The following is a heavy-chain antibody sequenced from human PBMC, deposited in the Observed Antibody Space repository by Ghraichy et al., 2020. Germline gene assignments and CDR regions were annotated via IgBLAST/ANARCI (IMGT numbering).Heavy chain of an antibody. D-gene: IGHD6-19*01. CDR2: IYYSGST. J-gene: IGHJ4*02. Sequence: SETLSLTCTVSGGSISSYYWSWIRQPPGKGLEWIGYIYYSGSTNYNPSLKSRVTISVDTSKNQFSLKLSSVTAADTAVYYCARSVPGYSSGYDYWGQGTLVTVSS. CDR3: ARSVPGYSSGYDY. CDR1: GGSISSYY. V-gene: IGHV4-59*01.